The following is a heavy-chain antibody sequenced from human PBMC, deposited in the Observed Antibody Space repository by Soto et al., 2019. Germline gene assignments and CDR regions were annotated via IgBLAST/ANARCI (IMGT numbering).Heavy chain of an antibody. V-gene: IGHV3-15*01. CDR2: IKSKTDGGTT. Sequence: GGSLRLSCAASGFTFSNAWMSWVRQAPGKGLEWVGRIKSKTDGGTTDYAAPVKGRFTISRDDSKNTLYLQMSSLKTEDTAVYYCTTDLTFFVPDLGPAFDIWGQGTMVTVSS. CDR1: GFTFSNAW. D-gene: IGHD3-3*02. J-gene: IGHJ3*02. CDR3: TTDLTFFVPDLGPAFDI.